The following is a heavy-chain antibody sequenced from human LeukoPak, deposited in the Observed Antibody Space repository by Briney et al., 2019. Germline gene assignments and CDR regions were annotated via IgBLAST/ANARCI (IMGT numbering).Heavy chain of an antibody. J-gene: IGHJ6*02. Sequence: SETLSLTCAVYGGPFSGYYWSWIRQPPGKGLEWIGEINHSGSTNYNPSLKSRVTISVDTSKNQFSLKLSSVTAADTAVYYCARGRPKTGATTYYYYGMDVWGQGTTVTVSS. CDR3: ARGRPKTGATTYYYYGMDV. CDR2: INHSGST. V-gene: IGHV4-34*01. CDR1: GGPFSGYY. D-gene: IGHD1-26*01.